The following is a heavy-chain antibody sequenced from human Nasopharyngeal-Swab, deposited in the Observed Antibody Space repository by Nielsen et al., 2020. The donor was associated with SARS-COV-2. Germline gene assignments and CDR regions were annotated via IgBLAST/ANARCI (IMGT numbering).Heavy chain of an antibody. CDR2: INTHTGNP. J-gene: IGHJ4*02. Sequence: ASVNDSCKASGYTFTTYAINWVRQAPGQGLEWMGWINTHTGNPTNAQGFTGRSVFSLDTSVSTAYLQISSLRAEDTAVYYCARDRGDGYNSGVDYWGQGTLVTVSS. D-gene: IGHD5-24*01. V-gene: IGHV7-4-1*02. CDR1: GYTFTTYA. CDR3: ARDRGDGYNSGVDY.